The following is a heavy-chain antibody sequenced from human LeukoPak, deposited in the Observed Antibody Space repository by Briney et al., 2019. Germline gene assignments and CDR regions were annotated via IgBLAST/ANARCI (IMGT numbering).Heavy chain of an antibody. J-gene: IGHJ3*02. CDR1: GGSISPYY. CDR3: ARGGLPRDSSGPDDALDI. V-gene: IGHV4-59*01. CDR2: FYYSGDT. D-gene: IGHD3-22*01. Sequence: KPSETLSLTCTVSGGSISPYYWSWIRQPPGKGLEWLGYFYYSGDTNYNPSLRSRVTISVDTSKNQVSLKLSSVTAADTAVYYCARGGLPRDSSGPDDALDIWGQGTMVTVSS.